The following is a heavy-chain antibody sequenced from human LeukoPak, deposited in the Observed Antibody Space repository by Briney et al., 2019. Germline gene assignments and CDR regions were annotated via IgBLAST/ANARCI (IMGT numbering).Heavy chain of an antibody. Sequence: SETLSLTCTVSGGSISSYYWSWIRQPPGKGLEWIGYIYYSGSTNCNPSLKSRVTISVDTSKNQFSLKLSSVTAADTAVYYCANTTRVAPDGRAEYFQHWGQGTLAIVSS. CDR3: ANTTRVAPDGRAEYFQH. V-gene: IGHV4-59*08. J-gene: IGHJ1*01. CDR2: IYYSGST. CDR1: GGSISSYY. D-gene: IGHD5-12*01.